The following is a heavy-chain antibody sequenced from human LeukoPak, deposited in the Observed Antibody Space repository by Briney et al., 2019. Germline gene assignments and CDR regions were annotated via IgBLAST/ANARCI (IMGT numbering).Heavy chain of an antibody. CDR3: AKDLGYCSSTSCYGFFDY. J-gene: IGHJ4*02. CDR2: ISYDGSNK. CDR1: GVIFNNFA. V-gene: IGHV3-30-3*01. D-gene: IGHD2-2*01. Sequence: PGGSLRLSCAASGVIFNNFAFHWVRQAPGKGLEWVAAISYDGSNKYYADSVRGRLTISRDNSKNTLYLQMNSLRAEDTAVYYCAKDLGYCSSTSCYGFFDYWGQGTLVTVPS.